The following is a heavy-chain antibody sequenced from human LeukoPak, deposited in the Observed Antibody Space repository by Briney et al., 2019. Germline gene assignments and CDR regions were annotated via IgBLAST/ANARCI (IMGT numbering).Heavy chain of an antibody. D-gene: IGHD2-21*01. CDR2: FSRNGVTT. J-gene: IGHJ3*01. V-gene: IGHV3-43*01. CDR3: AKEKDTIYFDL. CDR1: GFTFDDYA. Sequence: PGGSLRLSCAASGFTFDDYAMHWVRQAPGRGLEWVSLFSRNGVTTFYADSVRGRFTISRDNSENSVYLQMDSLTTEDTAVYYCAKEKDTIYFDLWGQGTLVTVSA.